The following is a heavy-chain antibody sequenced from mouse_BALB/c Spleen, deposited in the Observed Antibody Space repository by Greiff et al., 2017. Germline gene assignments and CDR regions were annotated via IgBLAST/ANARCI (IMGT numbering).Heavy chain of an antibody. CDR3: ARDGYPSY. Sequence: EVKLVESGGGLVKPGGSLKLSCAASGFTFSDYYMYWVRQTPEKRLEWVATISDGGSYTYYPDSVKGRFTISRDNAKNNLYLQMSSLKSEDTAMYYCARDGYPSYWGQGTLVTVSA. CDR2: ISDGGSYT. D-gene: IGHD2-2*01. V-gene: IGHV5-4*02. J-gene: IGHJ3*01. CDR1: GFTFSDYY.